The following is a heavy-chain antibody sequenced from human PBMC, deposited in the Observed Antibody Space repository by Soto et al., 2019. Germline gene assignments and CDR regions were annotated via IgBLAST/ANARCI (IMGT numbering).Heavy chain of an antibody. CDR3: ERDKLYTIPYAFDI. V-gene: IGHV1-69*06. CDR2: IIPIFGTA. CDR1: GGTFSSYA. D-gene: IGHD2-2*02. J-gene: IGHJ3*02. Sequence: QVQLVQSGAEVKKPGSSVKVSCKASGGTFSSYAISWVRQAPGQGLEWMGGIIPIFGTATYAQKFQGRVTITADKSTRTAYMGLSSLRSEDTAVYYCERDKLYTIPYAFDIWGQGTMVTVSS.